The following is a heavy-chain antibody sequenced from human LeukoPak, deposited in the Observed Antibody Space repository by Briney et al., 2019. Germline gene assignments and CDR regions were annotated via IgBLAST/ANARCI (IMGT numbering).Heavy chain of an antibody. J-gene: IGHJ4*02. CDR2: INNDGST. V-gene: IGHV3-74*01. Sequence: GGSLRLSCVAAGFTFGKYWMHWVRQAPGKELVCISRINNDGSTVYADSVAGRFTISRDNARDTLYLQMNSLRVEDTAVYYWARDYYGSIDLWGQGTLVTVSS. CDR3: ARDYYGSIDL. D-gene: IGHD3-10*01. CDR1: GFTFGKYW.